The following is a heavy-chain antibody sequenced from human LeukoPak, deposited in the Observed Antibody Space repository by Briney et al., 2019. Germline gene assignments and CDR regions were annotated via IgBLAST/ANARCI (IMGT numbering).Heavy chain of an antibody. CDR3: ARKSPSYDFWSSYYTAYYFDY. CDR1: GYTFTSYG. Sequence: ASVKVSCKASGYTFTSYGISWVRQAPGQGLEWMGWISAYNGNTNYAQKLQGRVTMTTVTSTSTAYMELRSLRSDDTAVYYCARKSPSYDFWSSYYTAYYFDYWGQGTLVTVSS. J-gene: IGHJ4*02. V-gene: IGHV1-18*01. CDR2: ISAYNGNT. D-gene: IGHD3-3*01.